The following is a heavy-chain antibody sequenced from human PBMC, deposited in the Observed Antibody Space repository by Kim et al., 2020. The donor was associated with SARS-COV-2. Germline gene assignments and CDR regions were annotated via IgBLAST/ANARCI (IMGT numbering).Heavy chain of an antibody. CDR1: GFTFSSYG. J-gene: IGHJ4*02. Sequence: GGSLRLSCAASGFTFSSYGMHWVRQAPGKGLEWVSVISSDGSNYYYADSVKGRFTISRDNSKTTLYLQMNRLRAEDTGVYYCAKGDRSGITMIVVVITGFDYWGQGTLVTVSS. D-gene: IGHD3-22*01. CDR3: AKGDRSGITMIVVVITGFDY. V-gene: IGHV3-30*18. CDR2: ISSDGSNY.